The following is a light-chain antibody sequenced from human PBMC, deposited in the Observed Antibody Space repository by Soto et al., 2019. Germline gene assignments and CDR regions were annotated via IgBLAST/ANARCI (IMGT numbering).Light chain of an antibody. CDR1: TGAVTSGHH. CDR2: DTS. J-gene: IGLJ3*02. V-gene: IGLV7-46*01. Sequence: QAVVTQEPSLTVSPGVTVTLTCVSSTGAVTSGHHPYWVQQKPGQAPRTLIYDTSKKDSWTPARLSGSLLGGKAALTLSGAQPEDEAAYFCLLTYSGPWVFGGGTKVTVL. CDR3: LLTYSGPWV.